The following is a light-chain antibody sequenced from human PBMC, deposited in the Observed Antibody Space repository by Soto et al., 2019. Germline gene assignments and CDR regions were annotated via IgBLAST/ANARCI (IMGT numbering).Light chain of an antibody. V-gene: IGLV1-47*02. Sequence: QSALTQPPSASGTPGQRVTISCSGSSSNIGSNYVYWYQQLPGTAPKLLIYSNNQRPSAVPDRFSGSKPGTSASLAISGLGSEDEADYYCAAWDDSLSGVVFGGGTKVTVL. CDR3: AAWDDSLSGVV. CDR2: SNN. J-gene: IGLJ2*01. CDR1: SSNIGSNY.